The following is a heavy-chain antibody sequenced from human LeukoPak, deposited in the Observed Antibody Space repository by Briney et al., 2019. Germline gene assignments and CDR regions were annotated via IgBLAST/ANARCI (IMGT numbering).Heavy chain of an antibody. CDR1: GFTFSSYG. CDR2: IWYDGSNK. CDR3: ARAPAGVAGTYYYYGMDV. J-gene: IGHJ6*02. Sequence: GGSLRLSCAASGFTFSSYGMHWVRQAPGKGLEWVAVIWYDGSNKYYADSVKGRFTISRDNSKNTLYLQMNSLRAEDTAVYYCARAPAGVAGTYYYYGMDVWGQGTTVTVSS. D-gene: IGHD6-19*01. V-gene: IGHV3-33*01.